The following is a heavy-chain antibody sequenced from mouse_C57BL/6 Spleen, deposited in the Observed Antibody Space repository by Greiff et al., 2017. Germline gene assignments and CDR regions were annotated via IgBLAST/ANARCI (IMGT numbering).Heavy chain of an antibody. Sequence: QVQLQQSGAELMKPGASVKLSCKATGYTFTGYWIEWVKQRPGHGLEWIGEILPGSGSTNYNEKFKGKATFTADTSSNTAYMQLSSLTTEDSAIYYCARNLGRVVATEYFDVWGTGTTVTVSS. D-gene: IGHD1-1*01. J-gene: IGHJ1*03. CDR2: ILPGSGST. CDR1: GYTFTGYW. V-gene: IGHV1-9*01. CDR3: ARNLGRVVATEYFDV.